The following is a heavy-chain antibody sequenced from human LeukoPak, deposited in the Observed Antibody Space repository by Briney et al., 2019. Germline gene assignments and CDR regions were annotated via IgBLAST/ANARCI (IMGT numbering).Heavy chain of an antibody. Sequence: GGSLRLSCAASGFTFSSYAMSWVRQAPGKGLEWVSAISGSGGSTYYADSVKGRFTISRDNSKNTLYLQMNSLRAEDTAVYYCAKDLTAARFRAWFGPWGQGTLVTVSS. J-gene: IGHJ5*02. CDR3: AKDLTAARFRAWFGP. CDR2: ISGSGGST. V-gene: IGHV3-23*01. D-gene: IGHD6-6*01. CDR1: GFTFSSYA.